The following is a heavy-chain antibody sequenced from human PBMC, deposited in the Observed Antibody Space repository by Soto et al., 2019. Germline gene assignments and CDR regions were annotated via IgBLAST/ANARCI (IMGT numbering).Heavy chain of an antibody. CDR1: GGSISTNTYY. CDR3: AANNYYGSASDYEVIDY. J-gene: IGHJ4*02. CDR2: INYSGST. Sequence: QLQLQESGPGLVKPSETLSLSCTVSGGSISTNTYYWGWVRQPPGEGLEWIGRINYSGSTYYNPSFYGRVPIAGETATNQFSLKLSSVNAADTAVVYCAANNYYGSASDYEVIDYWGQGTLVSVSS. V-gene: IGHV4-39*01. D-gene: IGHD3-10*01.